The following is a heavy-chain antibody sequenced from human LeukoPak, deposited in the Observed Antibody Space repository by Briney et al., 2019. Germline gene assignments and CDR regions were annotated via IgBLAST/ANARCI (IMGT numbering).Heavy chain of an antibody. D-gene: IGHD3-22*01. J-gene: IGHJ3*02. CDR3: ARDSPPAYDSSGYYYGRVAFDI. CDR2: IYTSGST. Sequence: PSQTLSLTCTVSGGSISSGSYYWSWIRQPAGKGLEWIGRIYTSGSTNYNPSLKSRVTMSVDTSKNQFSLKLSSVTAADTAVYYCARDSPPAYDSSGYYYGRVAFDIWGQGTMVTVSS. CDR1: GGSISSGSYY. V-gene: IGHV4-61*02.